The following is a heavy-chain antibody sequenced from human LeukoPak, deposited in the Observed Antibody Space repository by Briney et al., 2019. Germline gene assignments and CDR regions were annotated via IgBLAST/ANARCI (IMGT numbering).Heavy chain of an antibody. Sequence: ASVKVSCKASGYTFTNYGISWVRQAPGQGLEWMGWISAYNGNTNYAQKVQGRVTMTTDTSTSTAYMELRGLRSDDSAVYYCSRGRDGYNPTADYWGQGTLVTVSS. D-gene: IGHD5-24*01. J-gene: IGHJ4*02. CDR2: ISAYNGNT. CDR3: SRGRDGYNPTADY. V-gene: IGHV1-18*01. CDR1: GYTFTNYG.